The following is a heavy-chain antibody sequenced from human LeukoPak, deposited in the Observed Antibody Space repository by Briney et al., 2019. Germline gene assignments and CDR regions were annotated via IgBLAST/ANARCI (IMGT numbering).Heavy chain of an antibody. J-gene: IGHJ4*02. Sequence: GGSLRLSCAASGLTFSNYWMSWVRQAPGRGLEWVANIKQDGSEKYYVDSVTGRFTISRDNAKNSLYLQMNSLRPEDTAVYYCVRWATSFDFWGQGTLVTVSS. D-gene: IGHD6-6*01. CDR3: VRWATSFDF. V-gene: IGHV3-7*01. CDR2: IKQDGSEK. CDR1: GLTFSNYW.